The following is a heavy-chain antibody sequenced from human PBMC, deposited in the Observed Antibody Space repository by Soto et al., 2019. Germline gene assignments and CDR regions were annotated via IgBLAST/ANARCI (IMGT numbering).Heavy chain of an antibody. Sequence: EVQLLESGGGLVQPGGSLSLSCAASGFTFSSYAMSWVRQAPGKGLEWVSAISGSGGSTYYADSVKGRFTISRDNSKNTLYLQMNSLRAEDTAVYYCAKPKAAAGRIPPGGVYYFDYWGQGTLVTVSS. J-gene: IGHJ4*02. CDR3: AKPKAAAGRIPPGGVYYFDY. CDR2: ISGSGGST. V-gene: IGHV3-23*01. CDR1: GFTFSSYA. D-gene: IGHD6-13*01.